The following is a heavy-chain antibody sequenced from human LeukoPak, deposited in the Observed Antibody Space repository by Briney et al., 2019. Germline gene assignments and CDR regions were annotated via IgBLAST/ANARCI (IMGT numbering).Heavy chain of an antibody. J-gene: IGHJ4*02. CDR3: AKGSSGYDGVFDY. V-gene: IGHV3-30*18. CDR2: ISYDGSNK. CDR1: GFTFSSYG. D-gene: IGHD6-19*01. Sequence: GGSLRLSCAASGFTFSSYGMHWVRQAPGKGLEWVAVISYDGSNKYYADSVKGRFTISRDNSKNTLYLQTNSLRAEDTAVCYCAKGSSGYDGVFDYWGQGTLVTVSS.